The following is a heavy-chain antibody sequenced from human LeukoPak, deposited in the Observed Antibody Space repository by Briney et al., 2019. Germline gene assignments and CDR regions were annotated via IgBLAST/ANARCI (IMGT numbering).Heavy chain of an antibody. CDR3: ARNHYLTEFSTVGAVAGTFDY. Sequence: GGSLRLPCAASGFTFSSYWMSWVRQAPGKGLEWVANIKQDGSEKYYVDSVKGRFTISRDNAKNSLYLQMNSLRAEDTAVYYCARNHYLTEFSTVGAVAGTFDYWGQGTLVTASS. V-gene: IGHV3-7*01. J-gene: IGHJ4*02. CDR2: IKQDGSEK. D-gene: IGHD6-19*01. CDR1: GFTFSSYW.